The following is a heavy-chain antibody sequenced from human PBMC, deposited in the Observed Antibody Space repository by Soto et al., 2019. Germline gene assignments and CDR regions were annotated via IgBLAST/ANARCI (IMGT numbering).Heavy chain of an antibody. J-gene: IGHJ6*02. CDR3: ARARADILTGYYLRGIYYYGMDV. CDR2: IHDSGST. D-gene: IGHD3-9*01. Sequence: SETLSLTCTVSGGSISNYYWSWIRQSPGKRLEWIGYIHDSGSTNHNPSLKSRVTISVDTSTNQFSLKLSSVTAADTAVYYCARARADILTGYYLRGIYYYGMDVWGQGTTVTVSS. V-gene: IGHV4-59*01. CDR1: GGSISNYY.